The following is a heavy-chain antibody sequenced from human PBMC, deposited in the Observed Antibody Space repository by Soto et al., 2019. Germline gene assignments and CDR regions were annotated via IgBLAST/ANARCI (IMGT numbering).Heavy chain of an antibody. V-gene: IGHV3-23*01. Sequence: GGSLRLSCAASGFTFSSYAMSWVRQAPGKGLEWVSTISGSGGSTYYADSVKGRFTISRDNSKNTLYLQMNSLRAEDTAVYYCAETDFHCSSTSCYTWDPFDYWGQGTLVTVSS. CDR3: AETDFHCSSTSCYTWDPFDY. J-gene: IGHJ4*02. CDR1: GFTFSSYA. CDR2: ISGSGGST. D-gene: IGHD2-2*02.